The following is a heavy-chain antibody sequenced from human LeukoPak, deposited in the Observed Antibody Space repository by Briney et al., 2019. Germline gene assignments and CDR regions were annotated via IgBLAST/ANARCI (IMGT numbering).Heavy chain of an antibody. CDR3: ARTHFWSGYLFDY. CDR2: IYYSGST. J-gene: IGHJ4*02. D-gene: IGHD3-3*01. Sequence: SETLSLTCTVSGGSISSYYWSWIRQPPGKGLEWIGYIYYSGSTNYNPSLKSRVTISVDMSKNQFSLKLSSVTAADTAVYYCARTHFWSGYLFDYWGQGTLVTVSS. V-gene: IGHV4-59*01. CDR1: GGSISSYY.